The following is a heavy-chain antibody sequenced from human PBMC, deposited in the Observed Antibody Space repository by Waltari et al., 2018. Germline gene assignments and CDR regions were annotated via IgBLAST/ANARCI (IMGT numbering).Heavy chain of an antibody. CDR1: GGTSQIYT. D-gene: IGHD6-19*01. CDR3: AREGSGWHNGHNWFDP. CDR2: IIPILGTT. J-gene: IGHJ5*02. Sequence: QGQLVQSGAEVKKPGSSVKVSCKASGGTSQIYTVTWVRQAPGQGLEWMGRIIPILGTTNYAQKFLDRVSISADEYTSTVYMEVNSLRFEDTAVYYCAREGSGWHNGHNWFDPWGQGTLVTVSS. V-gene: IGHV1-69*11.